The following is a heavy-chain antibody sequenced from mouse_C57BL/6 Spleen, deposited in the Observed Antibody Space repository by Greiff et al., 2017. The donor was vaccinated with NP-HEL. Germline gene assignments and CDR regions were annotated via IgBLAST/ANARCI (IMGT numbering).Heavy chain of an antibody. D-gene: IGHD2-1*01. J-gene: IGHJ4*01. CDR3: ARGNSYAMDY. V-gene: IGHV1-82*01. Sequence: VQWVESGPELVKPGASVKISCKASGYAFSSSWMNWVKQRPGKGLEWIGRIYPGDGDTNYNGKFKGKATLTADKSSSTAYMQLSSLTSEDSAVYFCARGNSYAMDYWGQGTSVTVSS. CDR2: IYPGDGDT. CDR1: GYAFSSSW.